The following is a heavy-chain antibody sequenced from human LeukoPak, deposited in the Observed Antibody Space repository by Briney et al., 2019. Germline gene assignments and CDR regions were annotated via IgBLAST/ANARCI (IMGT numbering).Heavy chain of an antibody. CDR1: GGYVNRGTFF. J-gene: IGHJ4*02. V-gene: IGHV4-61*01. D-gene: IGHD3-22*01. Sequence: SETLSLTCAVSGGYVNRGTFFWTWIRKPPGKGLEWIGYISNSGSTNYHPSLKSRVTISSDTSRTQFTLKLTSVTAADTAVYYCARSPSGYRFDSWGQGTLVTVSS. CDR2: ISNSGST. CDR3: ARSPSGYRFDS.